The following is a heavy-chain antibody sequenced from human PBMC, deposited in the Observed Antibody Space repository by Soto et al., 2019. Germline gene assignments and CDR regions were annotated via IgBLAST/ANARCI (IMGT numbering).Heavy chain of an antibody. CDR1: GFTVSSNY. CDR3: ARDLAYYDFWSGYYMDV. V-gene: IGHV3-66*01. J-gene: IGHJ6*03. Sequence: ESGGGLVQPGGSLRLSCAASGFTVSSNYMSWVRQAPGKGLEWVSVIYSGGSTYYADSVKGRFTISRDNSKNTLYLQMNSLRAEDTAVYYCARDLAYYDFWSGYYMDVWGKGTTVTVSS. D-gene: IGHD3-3*01. CDR2: IYSGGST.